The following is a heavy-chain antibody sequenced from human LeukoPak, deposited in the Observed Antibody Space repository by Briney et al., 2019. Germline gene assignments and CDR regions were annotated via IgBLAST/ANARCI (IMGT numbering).Heavy chain of an antibody. CDR3: ARDPVGDYDYVWGSYRFDY. V-gene: IGHV1-69*05. CDR1: GGTFSSYA. CDR2: IIPIFGTA. J-gene: IGHJ4*02. Sequence: SVKVSCKASGGTFSSYAINWVRQAPGQGLEWMGRIIPIFGTANYAQKFQGRVTITTDESTSTAYMELSSLRSEDTAVYYCARDPVGDYDYVWGSYRFDYWGQGTLVTVSS. D-gene: IGHD3-16*02.